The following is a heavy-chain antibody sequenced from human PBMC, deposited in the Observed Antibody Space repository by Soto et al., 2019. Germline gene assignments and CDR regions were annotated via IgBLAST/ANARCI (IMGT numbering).Heavy chain of an antibody. Sequence: SVKVSCKASGGTFSSYAISWVRRAPGQGLEWMGGIIPIFGTANYAQKFQGRVTITADESTSTAYMELSSLRSEDTAVYYCARPTTVTTRYYYYGMDVWGQGTTVTVSS. CDR3: ARPTTVTTRYYYYGMDV. CDR2: IIPIFGTA. CDR1: GGTFSSYA. V-gene: IGHV1-69*13. D-gene: IGHD4-17*01. J-gene: IGHJ6*02.